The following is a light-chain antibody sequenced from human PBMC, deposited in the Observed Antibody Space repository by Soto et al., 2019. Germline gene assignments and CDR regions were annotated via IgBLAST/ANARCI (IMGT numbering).Light chain of an antibody. CDR1: ESISNN. CDR3: HQYNGWPRGT. J-gene: IGKJ1*01. V-gene: IGKV3D-15*01. Sequence: DILMTQSPATVSVSLGDSVSLSCRANESISNNLAWYQQKPGQPPRLLIYSASTRAPGIPARVSGGGSGTQFSLTISSLQSEDFALYYCHQYNGWPRGTSAPGTKVEI. CDR2: SAS.